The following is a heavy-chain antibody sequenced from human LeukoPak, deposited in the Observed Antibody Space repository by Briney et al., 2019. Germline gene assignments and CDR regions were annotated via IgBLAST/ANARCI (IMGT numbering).Heavy chain of an antibody. J-gene: IGHJ4*02. CDR2: ISGSGGRT. CDR1: AFTFSNYV. CDR3: ANYCAADSCYSGFEF. Sequence: GGSLRLSCAASAFTFSNYVMAWVRQAPGKGLEWVGSISGSGGRTFYAASVKGRFIISRENSKNTVYIQMSRLRAEDTAVYYCANYCAADSCYSGFEFWGQGPLVTVSS. V-gene: IGHV3-23*01. D-gene: IGHD2-15*01.